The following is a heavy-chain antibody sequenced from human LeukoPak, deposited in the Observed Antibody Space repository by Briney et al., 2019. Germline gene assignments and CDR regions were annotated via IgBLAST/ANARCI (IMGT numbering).Heavy chain of an antibody. D-gene: IGHD4-17*01. Sequence: GGSLRLSCAASGFTFSSYAMSWVRPAPGKGLEWVSAISGSGGSTYYADSVKGRFTISRDNSKNTLYLQMNSLRAEDTAVYYCAKDRSRYGDYSGDDYWGQGTLVTVSS. J-gene: IGHJ4*02. CDR1: GFTFSSYA. CDR3: AKDRSRYGDYSGDDY. CDR2: ISGSGGST. V-gene: IGHV3-23*01.